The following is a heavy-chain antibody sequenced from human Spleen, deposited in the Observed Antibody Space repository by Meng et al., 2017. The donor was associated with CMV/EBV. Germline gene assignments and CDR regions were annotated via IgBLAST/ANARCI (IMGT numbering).Heavy chain of an antibody. D-gene: IGHD1-1*01. CDR3: ARAYNAKRYYYGMDV. V-gene: IGHV3-74*01. CDR1: GFTFSSYW. CDR2: INSDGSIT. J-gene: IGHJ6*02. Sequence: GESLKISCAASGFTFSSYWMHWVRQAPGKGLVWVSRINSDGSITSYADSVKGRFTISRDNAKNKLYLKMNSLRAEDTAVYYCARAYNAKRYYYGMDVWGQGTTVTVSS.